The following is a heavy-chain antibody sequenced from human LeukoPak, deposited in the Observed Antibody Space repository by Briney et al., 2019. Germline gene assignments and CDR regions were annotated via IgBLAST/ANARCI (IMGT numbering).Heavy chain of an antibody. J-gene: IGHJ1*01. Sequence: ASVEVSCKASGYTFTSYGISWVRQAPGQGLEWMGWISAYNGNTNYAQELQGRVTMTTDTSTSTAYMELRSLRSDDTAVYYCATHAVAGPEYFQHWGQGTLVTVSS. D-gene: IGHD6-19*01. CDR2: ISAYNGNT. CDR3: ATHAVAGPEYFQH. CDR1: GYTFTSYG. V-gene: IGHV1-18*01.